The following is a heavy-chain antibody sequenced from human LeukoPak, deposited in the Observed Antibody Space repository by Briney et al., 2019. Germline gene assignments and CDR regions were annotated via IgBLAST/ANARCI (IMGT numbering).Heavy chain of an antibody. Sequence: PSETLSLTCTVSGGSISSYYWSWLRQPPGKGLEWIGYIYYSGSTNYNPSLKSRVTISVDTSKNQFSLKLSSVTAADTAVYYCARAPGWSAIDYWGQGTLVTVSS. CDR1: GGSISSYY. J-gene: IGHJ4*02. CDR2: IYYSGST. D-gene: IGHD3-3*01. CDR3: ARAPGWSAIDY. V-gene: IGHV4-59*01.